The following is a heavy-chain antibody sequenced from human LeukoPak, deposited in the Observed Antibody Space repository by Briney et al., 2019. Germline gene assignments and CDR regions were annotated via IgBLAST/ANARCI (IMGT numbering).Heavy chain of an antibody. CDR1: GFTFSRYW. CDR2: IKHGRSEK. J-gene: IGHJ5*02. V-gene: IGHV3-7*01. CDR3: ARDLGLPNP. D-gene: IGHD5-12*01. Sequence: PGGSLRLSCVASGFTFSRYWMSWVRQAPGEGLEWVANIKHGRSEKYYVGCVKARYPISRDNAKNSLSLQMKRLNAEDRAFYYWARDLGLPNPWGQGNLVTVSA.